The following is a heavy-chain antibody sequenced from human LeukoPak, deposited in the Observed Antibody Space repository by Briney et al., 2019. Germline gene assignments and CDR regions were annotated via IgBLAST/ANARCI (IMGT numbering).Heavy chain of an antibody. Sequence: PGGSLRLSCAASGFTFSSYAMHWVRQAPGKGLEWVAVISYDGSNKYYADSVKGRFTISRDNSKNTLYLQMNSLRAEDTAVYYCAKDYVEMATIRAPDYWGQGTLVTVSS. J-gene: IGHJ4*02. CDR3: AKDYVEMATIRAPDY. V-gene: IGHV3-30*04. CDR2: ISYDGSNK. D-gene: IGHD5-24*01. CDR1: GFTFSSYA.